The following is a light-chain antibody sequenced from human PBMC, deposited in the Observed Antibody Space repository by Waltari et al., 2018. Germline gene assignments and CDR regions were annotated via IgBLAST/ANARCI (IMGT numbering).Light chain of an antibody. CDR1: TSDIGGYKH. Sequence: QSALTQPASVSGSPGQSITMSCTGTTSDIGGYKHVPWSQQHPGKAPKVVIYDVNKRPSGVPNRFSASKSGNTASLTISGLQPEDEAEYYCTSYSDNSASPYVFGTGTKVTV. CDR3: TSYSDNSASPYV. J-gene: IGLJ1*01. CDR2: DVN. V-gene: IGLV2-14*03.